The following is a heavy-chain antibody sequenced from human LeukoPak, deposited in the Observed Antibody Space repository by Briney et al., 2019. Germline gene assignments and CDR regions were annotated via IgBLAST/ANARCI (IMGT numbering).Heavy chain of an antibody. J-gene: IGHJ4*02. V-gene: IGHV4-59*01. CDR2: IYYSGST. CDR3: ARSAHYSQFDY. D-gene: IGHD3-22*01. CDR1: GGSISSYY. Sequence: PSETLSLTCTVSGGSISSYYWSWIRQPPGKGLEWIGYIYYSGSTNYNPSLKSRVTIPVDTSKNQFSLKLRSVTAADTAVYYCARSAHYSQFDYWGQGTLVTVSS.